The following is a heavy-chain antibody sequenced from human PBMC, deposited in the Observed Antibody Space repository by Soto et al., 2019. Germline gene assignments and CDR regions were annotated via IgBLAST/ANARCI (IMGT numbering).Heavy chain of an antibody. J-gene: IGHJ5*02. V-gene: IGHV4-34*01. CDR3: ARFPDYGAYVAP. D-gene: IGHD4-17*01. CDR1: GGPFSGYY. CDR2: INHSGST. Sequence: SETLSLTCAVYGGPFSGYYWSWIRQPPGKGLEWIGEINHSGSTNYNPSLKSRVTISVDTSKNQFSLKLSSVTAADTAVYYCARFPDYGAYVAPWGQGTLVTVSS.